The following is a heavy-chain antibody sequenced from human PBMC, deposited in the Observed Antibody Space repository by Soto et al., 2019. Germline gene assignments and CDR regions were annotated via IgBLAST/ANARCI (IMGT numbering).Heavy chain of an antibody. Sequence: EVQLVESGGGLVKPGGALRHSCAAAGFTFSNAWMSWVRQAPEKGLEWVGRIKSKTDGGTTDYAAPVKGRFSISRDDSKNALYLQMNRLKTDDTVVYYCTTDTPIVGAPHSWGQGTLVTVSS. J-gene: IGHJ4*02. D-gene: IGHD1-26*01. CDR2: IKSKTDGGTT. V-gene: IGHV3-15*01. CDR1: GFTFSNAW. CDR3: TTDTPIVGAPHS.